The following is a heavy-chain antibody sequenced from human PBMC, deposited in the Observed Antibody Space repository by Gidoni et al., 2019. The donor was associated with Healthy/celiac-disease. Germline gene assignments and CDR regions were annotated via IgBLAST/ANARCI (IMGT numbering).Heavy chain of an antibody. Sequence: EVQLVESGGGLVQPGRSLRLSCAASGFTFDDYAMHWVRQAPGKGLEWVSGISWNSGSIGYADSVKGRFTISRDNAKNSLYLQMNSLRAEDTALYYCAKGGPTVKNWFDPWGQGTLVTVSS. CDR2: ISWNSGSI. CDR1: GFTFDDYA. D-gene: IGHD4-17*01. CDR3: AKGGPTVKNWFDP. J-gene: IGHJ5*02. V-gene: IGHV3-9*01.